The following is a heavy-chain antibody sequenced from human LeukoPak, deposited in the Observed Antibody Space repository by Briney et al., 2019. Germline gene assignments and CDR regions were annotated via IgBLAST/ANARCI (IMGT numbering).Heavy chain of an antibody. V-gene: IGHV1-69*05. CDR3: ARSIYGSARTYYYYYYMDV. Sequence: SVKVSCKASGGTFSSYAISWMRQAPGQGLEWMGGIISIFGTANYAQKFQGRVTITTDESTSTAYMELSSLSSEDTAVYYCARSIYGSARTYYYYYYMDVWGKGTTVTVSS. J-gene: IGHJ6*03. CDR1: GGTFSSYA. CDR2: IISIFGTA. D-gene: IGHD3-10*01.